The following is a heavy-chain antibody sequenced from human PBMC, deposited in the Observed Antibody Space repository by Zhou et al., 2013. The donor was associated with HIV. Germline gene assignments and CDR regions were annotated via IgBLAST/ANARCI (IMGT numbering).Heavy chain of an antibody. D-gene: IGHD2-15*01. J-gene: IGHJ6*02. CDR3: ARDCSGGSCPGDYYGMDV. V-gene: IGHV1-69*05. CDR2: IIPIFGTA. CDR1: GGTFSSYA. Sequence: QVQLVQSGAEVKKPGSSVKVSCKASGGTFSSYAISWVRQAPGQGLEWMGGIIPIFGTANYAQKFQGRVTITTDESTSTAYMELSSLRSEDTAVYYCARDCSGGSCPGDYYGMDVWGQGATVTVSS.